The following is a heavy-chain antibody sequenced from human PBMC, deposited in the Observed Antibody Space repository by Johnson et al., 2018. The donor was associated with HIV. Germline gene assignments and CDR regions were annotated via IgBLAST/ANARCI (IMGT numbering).Heavy chain of an antibody. CDR3: ARDPGSISWGWHGFDS. Sequence: QMLLVESGGGVVQPGRSLRLSCAASGFTFSSYAMHWVRQAPGKGLEWVAVISYDGSNKYYADSVKGRFTISRDIAKNSLYLQMNSLRAEDTAVYYCARDPGSISWGWHGFDSWGQGTMVTVSA. V-gene: IGHV3-30-3*01. CDR2: ISYDGSNK. D-gene: IGHD6-13*01. CDR1: GFTFSSYA. J-gene: IGHJ3*02.